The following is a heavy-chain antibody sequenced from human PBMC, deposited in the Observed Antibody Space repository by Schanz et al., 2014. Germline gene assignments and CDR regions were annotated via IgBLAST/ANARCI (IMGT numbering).Heavy chain of an antibody. CDR1: GFTFSEVY. CDR3: AAFNNRDAFNV. CDR2: IENNANGATT. J-gene: IGHJ3*01. V-gene: IGHV3-15*04. Sequence: EGKRVESFLCLIQPGGSLRLSCSGSGFTFSEVYMSWVRQAPGKGLEWVGRIENNANGATTDYAAPVKGRFTVSRDDSRNTLYLQMNTLRTDDTALYFCAAFNNRDAFNVWGQGTMVSVSS. D-gene: IGHD1-20*01.